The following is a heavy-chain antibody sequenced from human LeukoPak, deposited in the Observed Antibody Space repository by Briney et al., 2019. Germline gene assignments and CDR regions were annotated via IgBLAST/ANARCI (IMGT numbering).Heavy chain of an antibody. CDR2: IYYSGST. CDR1: GGSISSYY. V-gene: IGHV4-59*01. J-gene: IGHJ4*02. Sequence: SETLSLTCTVSGGSISSYYWSWIRQPPGKGLEWIGYIYYSGSTNYNPSLKSRVTISVDTSKNQFSLKLSSVTAADTAVYYCARGSSSGWFYDYWGQGALVTVSS. CDR3: ARGSSSGWFYDY. D-gene: IGHD6-19*01.